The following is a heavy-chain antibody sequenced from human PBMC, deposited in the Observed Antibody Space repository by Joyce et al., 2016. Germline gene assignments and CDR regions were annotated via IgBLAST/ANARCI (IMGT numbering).Heavy chain of an antibody. CDR3: ARSQWLAPLMY. CDR1: GGPFRGFL. D-gene: IGHD6-19*01. CDR2: VNTSGAT. V-gene: IGHV4-34*02. J-gene: IGHJ4*02. Sequence: QVQLQQWGSGLLKPSETLSLTSGVNGGPFRGFLWTWVRQPPGEGLQWIGDVNTSGATNYNPSLKSRVTISVDTAKNQFSLTLTSITAADTAMYYGARSQWLAPLMYWGQGSLVAVSS.